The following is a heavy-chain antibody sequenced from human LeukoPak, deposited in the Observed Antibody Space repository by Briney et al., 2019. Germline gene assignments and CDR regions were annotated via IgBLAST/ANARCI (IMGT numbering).Heavy chain of an antibody. D-gene: IGHD1-26*01. CDR1: GFTFSSYW. CDR3: ARGIVGATYSFDY. J-gene: IGHJ4*02. Sequence: GGSLRLSCAASGFTFSSYWMSWVRQAPGKGLEWVANIKQDGSEKYYVDSVKGRFTISRDNAKNSLYLQMNSLRAEDTAVYYCARGIVGATYSFDYWGQGTLVTLSS. CDR2: IKQDGSEK. V-gene: IGHV3-7*01.